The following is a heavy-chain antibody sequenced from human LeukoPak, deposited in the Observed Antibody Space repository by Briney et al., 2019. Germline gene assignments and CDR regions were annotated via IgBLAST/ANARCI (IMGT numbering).Heavy chain of an antibody. CDR3: ARLTWDLPPGGLYYNYYIDV. J-gene: IGHJ6*03. D-gene: IGHD1-26*01. CDR1: GKSLSSYY. V-gene: IGHV4-34*01. CDR2: ISHSGGA. Sequence: PSETLSRTCAVYGKSLSSYYWTWVRQPPGKGLEWIGEISHSGGANYSPSLKSRVTISLDTSKNQFSLRLTSVTAADTAVYYCARLTWDLPPGGLYYNYYIDVWDKGATVTVSS.